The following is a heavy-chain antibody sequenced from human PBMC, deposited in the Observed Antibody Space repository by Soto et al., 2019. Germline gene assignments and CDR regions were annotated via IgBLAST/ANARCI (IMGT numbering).Heavy chain of an antibody. CDR3: DRAVQYSSNNYCLHTFDY. CDR2: INTYNGNT. J-gene: IGHJ4*02. V-gene: IGHV1-18*01. CDR1: GYTFTNYG. D-gene: IGHD6-13*01. Sequence: GASVKVSCKASGYTFTNYGIIWVRQAPGQGIEWMGWINTYNGNTNYAQNLQGRVTLTTDTSTSTAYMELRPLRSDDTAMYYCDRAVQYSSNNYCLHTFDYCGQRSLVTVSS.